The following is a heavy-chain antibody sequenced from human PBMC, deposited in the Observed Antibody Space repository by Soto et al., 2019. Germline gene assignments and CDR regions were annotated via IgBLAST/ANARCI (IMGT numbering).Heavy chain of an antibody. CDR2: IYSGGST. V-gene: IGHV3-53*04. Sequence: GGSLRLSCAASGFTVSSNYMSWVRQAPGKGLEWVSVIYSGGSTYYADSVKGRFTISRHNSKNTLYLQMNSLRAEDTAVYYCASPSPDIVATIGFDIWGQGTMVTVSS. CDR1: GFTVSSNY. J-gene: IGHJ3*02. D-gene: IGHD5-12*01. CDR3: ASPSPDIVATIGFDI.